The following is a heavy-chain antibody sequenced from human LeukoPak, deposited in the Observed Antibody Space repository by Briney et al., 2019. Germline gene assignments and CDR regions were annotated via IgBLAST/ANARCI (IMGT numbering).Heavy chain of an antibody. V-gene: IGHV3-30*03. CDR1: GFTFSSYG. D-gene: IGHD3-10*01. CDR2: ISYDGSNE. J-gene: IGHJ4*02. CDR3: ARDSNSYGSGATIDY. Sequence: GRSLRLSCVVSGFTFSSYGFHWVRQAPGKGLEWVAGISYDGSNEFYADSVKGRFTISRDNPKNTVYLQMSSLRAEDTAVYYCARDSNSYGSGATIDYWGQGTLVTVSS.